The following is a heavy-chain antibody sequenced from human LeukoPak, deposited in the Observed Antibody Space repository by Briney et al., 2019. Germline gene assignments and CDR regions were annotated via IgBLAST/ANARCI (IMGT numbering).Heavy chain of an antibody. J-gene: IGHJ6*02. CDR3: AREGVGGAYAMDV. V-gene: IGHV1-2*02. Sequence: GASVTVSCRTSGYTFAAYYIHWVRQAPGQGLERMGWVNPNGGGTNYAQKFKDRLTMTRDTSISTAYMELSSLESDDTAVYFCAREGVGGAYAMDVWGQGTTVTVSS. D-gene: IGHD2-21*01. CDR2: VNPNGGGT. CDR1: GYTFAAYY.